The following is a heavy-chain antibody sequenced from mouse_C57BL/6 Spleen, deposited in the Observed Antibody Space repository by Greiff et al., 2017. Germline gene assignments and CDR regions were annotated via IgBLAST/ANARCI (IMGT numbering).Heavy chain of an antibody. CDR3: ARSRAPDSSGSHFDY. CDR1: GFNIKNTY. D-gene: IGHD3-2*02. V-gene: IGHV14-3*01. J-gene: IGHJ2*01. CDR2: IDPANGNT. Sequence: VQLKESVAELVRPGASVKLSCTASGFNIKNTYMHWVKQRPEQGLEWIGRIDPANGNTKYAPKFQGKATITADTSSNTAYLQLSSLTSEDTAIYYCARSRAPDSSGSHFDYWGQGTTLTVSS.